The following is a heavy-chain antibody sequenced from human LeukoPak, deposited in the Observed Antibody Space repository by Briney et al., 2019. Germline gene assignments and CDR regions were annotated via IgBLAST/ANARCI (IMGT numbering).Heavy chain of an antibody. V-gene: IGHV3-7*01. CDR2: IKQDGSEK. CDR1: GFTFSSYW. Sequence: GGSLRPSCAASGFTFSSYWMSWVRQAPGKGLEWVANIKQDGSEKYYVDSVKGRFAISRDNAKNSLYLQINSLRAEDTAVYYCARNGYEILTGYPIQTDYGGQGNLVPVSS. CDR3: ARNGYEILTGYPIQTDY. D-gene: IGHD3-9*01. J-gene: IGHJ4*02.